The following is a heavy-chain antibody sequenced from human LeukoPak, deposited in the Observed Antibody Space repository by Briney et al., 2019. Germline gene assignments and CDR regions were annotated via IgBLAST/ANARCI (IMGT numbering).Heavy chain of an antibody. Sequence: PSETLSLTCAVYGGSFSGYYWSWIRQPPGKGLEWIGEINHSGSTNYNPSLKSRVTISVDTSKNQFSLKLSSVTAADTAVYYCARARWWLPMGFEYWGERTLVTVSS. CDR2: INHSGST. CDR3: ARARWWLPMGFEY. CDR1: GGSFSGYY. V-gene: IGHV4-34*01. D-gene: IGHD5-12*01. J-gene: IGHJ4*02.